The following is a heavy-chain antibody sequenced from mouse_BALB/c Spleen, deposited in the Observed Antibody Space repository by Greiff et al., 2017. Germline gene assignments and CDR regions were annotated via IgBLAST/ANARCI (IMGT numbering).Heavy chain of an antibody. Sequence: DVKLQESGAELVKPGASVKLSCTASGFNIKDTYMHWVKQRPEQGLEWIGRIDPANGNTKYDPKFQGKATITADTSSNTAYLQLSSLTSEDTAVYYWARDGYAYAMDYWGQGTSVTVSS. CDR3: ARDGYAYAMDY. V-gene: IGHV14-3*02. D-gene: IGHD2-2*01. J-gene: IGHJ4*01. CDR1: GFNIKDTY. CDR2: IDPANGNT.